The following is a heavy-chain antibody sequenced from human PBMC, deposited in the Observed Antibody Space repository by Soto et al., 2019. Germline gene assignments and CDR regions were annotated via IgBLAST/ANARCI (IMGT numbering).Heavy chain of an antibody. CDR3: ARGPSSSSYYYYYMDV. D-gene: IGHD6-6*01. Sequence: PSETLSLTFAVYGGSFSGYYWGRGPPPPGKGLEWIGEINHSGSTNYNPSLKSRVTISVDTSKNQFSLKLSSVTAADTAVYYCARGPSSSSYYYYYMDVWGKGTTVTVSS. CDR2: INHSGST. CDR1: GGSFSGYY. J-gene: IGHJ6*03. V-gene: IGHV4-34*01.